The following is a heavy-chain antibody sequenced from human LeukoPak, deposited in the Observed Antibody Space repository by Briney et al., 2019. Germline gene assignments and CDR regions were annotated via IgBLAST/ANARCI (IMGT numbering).Heavy chain of an antibody. Sequence: SETLSLTCTVSGGSISSSSYYWGWIRQPPGKGLEWFGSIYYSGSTYYNPSLKSRVTISVDTSENQFSLKLSSVTAADTAVYYCARAHSIASYYYGVDVWGQGTTVTVSS. D-gene: IGHD2/OR15-2a*01. V-gene: IGHV4-39*07. CDR3: ARAHSIASYYYGVDV. CDR2: IYYSGST. CDR1: GGSISSSSYY. J-gene: IGHJ6*02.